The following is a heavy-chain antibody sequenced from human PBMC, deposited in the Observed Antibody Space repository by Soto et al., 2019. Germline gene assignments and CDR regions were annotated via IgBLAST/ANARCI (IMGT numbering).Heavy chain of an antibody. CDR2: ISYDGSNK. V-gene: IGHV3-30*18. CDR1: GFTFSSYG. Sequence: QVQLVESGGGVVQPGRSLRLSCAASGFTFSSYGMHWVRQAPGKGLEWVAVISYDGSNKYYADSVKGRFTISRDNSKNRLYLQMNSLRAEDTAVYYCAKDLAAAGTYFDYWGQGTLVTVSS. J-gene: IGHJ4*02. CDR3: AKDLAAAGTYFDY. D-gene: IGHD6-13*01.